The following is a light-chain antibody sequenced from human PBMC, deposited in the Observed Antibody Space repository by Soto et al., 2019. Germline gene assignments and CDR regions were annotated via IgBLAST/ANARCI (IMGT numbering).Light chain of an antibody. CDR2: AAS. V-gene: IGKV1-9*01. Sequence: DIQMTQPPSTLSASVGDRVTITCRASQGISSYLAWYQQKPGKAPKLLIYAASTLQSGVPLRFSGSGSGTSFTLTISSLQPEDFATYYCQQLLSYPITFGQGTRLQVK. CDR3: QQLLSYPIT. J-gene: IGKJ5*01. CDR1: QGISSY.